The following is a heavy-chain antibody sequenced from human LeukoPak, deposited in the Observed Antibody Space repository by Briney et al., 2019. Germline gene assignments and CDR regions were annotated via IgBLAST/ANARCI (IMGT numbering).Heavy chain of an antibody. D-gene: IGHD2-8*01. CDR2: IYYSGST. V-gene: IGHV4-39*01. CDR3: ARYHLGYCTNGVCLSWFDP. Sequence: SETLSLTCTVSGGSISSSSYYWGRIRQPPGTGLEWIGSIYYSGSTYYNPSLKSRVTISVDTSKNQFSLKLSSVTAADTAVYYCARYHLGYCTNGVCLSWFDPWGQGTLVTVSS. J-gene: IGHJ5*02. CDR1: GGSISSSSYY.